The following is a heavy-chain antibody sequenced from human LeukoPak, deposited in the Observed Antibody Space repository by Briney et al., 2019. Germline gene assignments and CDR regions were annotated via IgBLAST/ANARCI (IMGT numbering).Heavy chain of an antibody. J-gene: IGHJ4*02. V-gene: IGHV4-4*09. D-gene: IGHD2-15*01. Sequence: HPGGSLRLSCAASRFTFSSYDMSWVRQPPGKGLEWIGYIHASGTTNYSPSLKSRVTISVDSSKNHFSLKLSSVTAADTAVYYCARHVICGGGNCYGAALDYWGQGTLVTVSS. CDR3: ARHVICGGGNCYGAALDY. CDR2: IHASGTT. CDR1: RFTFSSYD.